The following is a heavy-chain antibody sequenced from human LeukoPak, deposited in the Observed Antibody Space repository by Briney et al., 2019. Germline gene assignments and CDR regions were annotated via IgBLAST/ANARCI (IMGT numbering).Heavy chain of an antibody. D-gene: IGHD6-6*01. J-gene: IGHJ4*02. CDR1: GFTFSSYG. CDR2: IRYDGSNK. V-gene: IGHV3-30*02. CDR3: ATDLEEYSSSELDY. Sequence: PGGSLRLSCAASGFTFSSYGMHWVRQAPGKGLEWVAFIRYDGSNKYYADSVKGRFTISRDNSKNTLYLQMNSLRAEDTAVYYCATDLEEYSSSELDYWGQGTLVTVSS.